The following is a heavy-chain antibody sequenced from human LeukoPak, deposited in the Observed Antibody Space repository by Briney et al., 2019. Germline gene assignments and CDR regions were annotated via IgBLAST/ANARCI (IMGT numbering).Heavy chain of an antibody. J-gene: IGHJ4*02. V-gene: IGHV4-34*01. CDR3: ARVGKRGYDYDDY. D-gene: IGHD5-12*01. Sequence: SETLSLTCTVSGGSISSYYWSWIRQPPGKGLEWIGEINHSGSTNYNPSLKSRVTISVDTSKNQFSLKLSSVTAADTAVYYCARVGKRGYDYDDYWGQGTLVTVSS. CDR2: INHSGST. CDR1: GGSISSYY.